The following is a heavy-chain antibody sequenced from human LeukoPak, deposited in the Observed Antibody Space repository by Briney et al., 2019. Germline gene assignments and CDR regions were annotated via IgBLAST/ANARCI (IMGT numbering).Heavy chain of an antibody. CDR1: GFTFTSYA. CDR2: ISGSGGST. D-gene: IGHD5-12*01. CDR3: AKGHRWRRFNGLGTRFDP. Sequence: PGGSLRLSCAASGFTFTSYAMSWVRQAPGKGLEWVSAISGSGGSTYYADSVKGRFTISRDNSKNTVYLQMNSLRAEDTAVYYCAKGHRWRRFNGLGTRFDPWGQGTLVTVSS. J-gene: IGHJ5*02. V-gene: IGHV3-23*01.